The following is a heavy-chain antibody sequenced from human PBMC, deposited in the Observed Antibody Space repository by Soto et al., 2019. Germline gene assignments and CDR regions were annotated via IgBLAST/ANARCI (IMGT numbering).Heavy chain of an antibody. CDR2: IIPILGIA. CDR3: VGMIGPQGVDY. D-gene: IGHD3-22*01. Sequence: QVQLVQSGAEVKKPGSSVKVSCKASGGTFSSYTLSWVRQAPGQGLEWMGRIIPILGIANYAQKFQGRVTITADKSTSTAYMELSSLRSEDTAVYYCVGMIGPQGVDYWGQGTLVTVSS. J-gene: IGHJ4*02. V-gene: IGHV1-69*02. CDR1: GGTFSSYT.